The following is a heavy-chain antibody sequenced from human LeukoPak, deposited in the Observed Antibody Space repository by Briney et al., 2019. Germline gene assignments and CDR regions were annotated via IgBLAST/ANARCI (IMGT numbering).Heavy chain of an antibody. CDR1: GFTFYDYA. CDR2: ISWNSGSI. D-gene: IGHD5-12*01. Sequence: GGSLRLSCAASGFTFYDYAMHWVRQAPGKGLEWVSGISWNSGSIGYADSVKGRFTISRDNAKNSLYLQMNSLRAEDTALYYCAKLVGRGSGYFSFVDYWGQGTLVTVSS. V-gene: IGHV3-9*01. CDR3: AKLVGRGSGYFSFVDY. J-gene: IGHJ4*02.